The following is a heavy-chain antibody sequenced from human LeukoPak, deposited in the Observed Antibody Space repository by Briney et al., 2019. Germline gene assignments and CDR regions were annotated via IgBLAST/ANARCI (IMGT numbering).Heavy chain of an antibody. V-gene: IGHV4-39*02. Sequence: PSETLSLTRTVSGGSISSGIYNWGWIRQPPGKGLEWIGSISYRGSTSYNPSLKSRVTISVDTSKNQFSLSLSSVTAADTAVYYCARDKPAATITYYYSYYYMDVWGEGTTVTISS. CDR1: GGSISSGIYN. CDR3: ARDKPAATITYYYSYYYMDV. CDR2: ISYRGST. D-gene: IGHD6-25*01. J-gene: IGHJ6*03.